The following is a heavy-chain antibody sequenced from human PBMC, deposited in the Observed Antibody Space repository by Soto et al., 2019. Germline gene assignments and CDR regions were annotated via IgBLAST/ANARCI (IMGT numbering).Heavy chain of an antibody. CDR3: ARDLISTEGALFDY. CDR1: GYSFTAYV. V-gene: IGHV1-3*01. Sequence: AASVKVSCKASGYSFTAYVIHWVRQAPGQRLEWMGWINPGNADTKYSQKFQGRVTITWDTSATTTYMELSSLRSEDTAVYYCARDLISTEGALFDYWGQGTLVTVSS. D-gene: IGHD2-21*01. J-gene: IGHJ4*02. CDR2: INPGNADT.